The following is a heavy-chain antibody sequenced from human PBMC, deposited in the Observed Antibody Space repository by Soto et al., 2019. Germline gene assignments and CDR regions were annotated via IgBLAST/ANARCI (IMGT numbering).Heavy chain of an antibody. Sequence: GGSLRLSCAASGFILSSSAMSWVRQAPGKGLEWVSAISGSGTSTYYADSVKGRFTISGDNSKNTVYLQMNSLRAEDTAVYYCAKGPTIFGVVITFEYYYGMDVWGQGTTVTVSS. CDR2: ISGSGTST. V-gene: IGHV3-23*01. CDR3: AKGPTIFGVVITFEYYYGMDV. J-gene: IGHJ6*02. CDR1: GFILSSSA. D-gene: IGHD3-3*01.